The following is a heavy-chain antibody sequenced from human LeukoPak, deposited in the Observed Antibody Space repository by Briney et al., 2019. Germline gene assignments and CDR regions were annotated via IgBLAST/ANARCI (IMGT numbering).Heavy chain of an antibody. V-gene: IGHV1-18*01. CDR1: GYTFTSYG. D-gene: IGHD6-13*01. J-gene: IGHJ4*02. Sequence: ASVKVSCRASGYTFTSYGISWVRQAPGQGLEWMGWISAYNGNTNYAQKLQGRVTMTTDTSTSTAYMELRSLRSDDTAVYYCARVASVGIAAAGTGGDYWGQGTLVTVSS. CDR2: ISAYNGNT. CDR3: ARVASVGIAAAGTGGDY.